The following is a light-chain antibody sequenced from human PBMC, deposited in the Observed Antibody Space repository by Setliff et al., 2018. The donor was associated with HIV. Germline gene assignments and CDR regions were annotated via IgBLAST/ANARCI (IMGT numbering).Light chain of an antibody. CDR1: SSDVNGYNY. Sequence: QSALAQSASVSGSPGQSITISCTGTSSDVNGYNYVSWYQQHPGKAPKLMIYEVSNRPSGVSNRFSGSKSGNTASLTISGLQAEDEADYYCSSYTSSSTPYAFGTGTKSPS. V-gene: IGLV2-14*01. CDR3: SSYTSSSTPYA. J-gene: IGLJ1*01. CDR2: EVS.